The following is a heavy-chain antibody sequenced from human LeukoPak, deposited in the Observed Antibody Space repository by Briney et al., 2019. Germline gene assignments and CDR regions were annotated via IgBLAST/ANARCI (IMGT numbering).Heavy chain of an antibody. CDR2: ISSSGSTM. CDR3: AKATGTLGN. Sequence: GGSLRLSCAASGFTFDDYGMSWVRQAPGKGLEWVSYISSSGSTMYYADSVKGRFTISRDNAKNSLYLQMNSLTAEDTAIYYCAKATGTLGNWGQGTLVTVSS. J-gene: IGHJ4*02. D-gene: IGHD1-1*01. CDR1: GFTFDDYG. V-gene: IGHV3-11*01.